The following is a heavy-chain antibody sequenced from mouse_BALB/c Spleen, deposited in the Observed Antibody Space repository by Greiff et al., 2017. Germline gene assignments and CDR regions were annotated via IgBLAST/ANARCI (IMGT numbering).Heavy chain of an antibody. CDR2: IRNKANGYTT. CDR1: GFTFTDYY. J-gene: IGHJ4*01. Sequence: EVKLVESGGGLVQPGGSLRLSCATSGFTFTDYYMSWVRQPPGQALEWLGFIRNKANGYTTEYSASVKGRFTISRDNSHSILYLQMNTLRAEDSATYYCARDGGFLDYWGQGTSVTVSS. V-gene: IGHV7-3*02. D-gene: IGHD3-1*01. CDR3: ARDGGFLDY.